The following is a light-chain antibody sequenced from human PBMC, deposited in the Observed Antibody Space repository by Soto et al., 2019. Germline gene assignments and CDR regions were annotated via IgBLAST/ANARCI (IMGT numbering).Light chain of an antibody. CDR1: SSDVGGFTY. J-gene: IGLJ1*01. V-gene: IGLV2-14*01. Sequence: QSALTQPASVSGSPGQSITISCTGTSSDVGGFTYVSWYQQYPGKAPKLMIYEVSNRPSGVSNRFSGSKSGNTASLTISGLQAEDEADYYCSSYTSRSTLVFGTGTQVTVL. CDR3: SSYTSRSTLV. CDR2: EVS.